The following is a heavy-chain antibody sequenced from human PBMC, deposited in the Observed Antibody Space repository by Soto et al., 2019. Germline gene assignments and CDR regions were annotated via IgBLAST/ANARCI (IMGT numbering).Heavy chain of an antibody. D-gene: IGHD3-10*01. CDR1: GFTFSSKA. Sequence: PGGSLRLSCAASGFTFSSKAMSWGRQAPGKGLEWVSVITNTGGDKLYADSVKGRFTISRDNSKNTLYLQMKSLRAEDTAIYYCARASGESYPGSRVFDSWGQGTRVTVSS. J-gene: IGHJ4*02. CDR3: ARASGESYPGSRVFDS. CDR2: ITNTGGDK. V-gene: IGHV3-23*01.